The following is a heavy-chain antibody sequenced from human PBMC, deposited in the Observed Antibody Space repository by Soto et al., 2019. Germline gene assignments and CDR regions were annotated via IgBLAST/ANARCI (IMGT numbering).Heavy chain of an antibody. V-gene: IGHV1-46*01. D-gene: IGHD6-13*01. CDR1: GYTFTHYY. CDR2: INPASDST. CDR3: ARDLAAGDH. Sequence: QVQLVQSGAEVKKPGASVKLSCRTSGYTFTHYYIHWVRQAPGQGLERLGIINPASDSTNYAQDFQGRVTLTMDTSTTTVYMDLSGLRAEDTAIFYCARDLAAGDHWGQGTLVTVSS. J-gene: IGHJ4*02.